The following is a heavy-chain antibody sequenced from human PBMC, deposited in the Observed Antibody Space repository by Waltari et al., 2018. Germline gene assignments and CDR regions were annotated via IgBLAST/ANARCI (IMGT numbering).Heavy chain of an antibody. Sequence: EVQLVQSGAEVKKPGESLKISCKGSGYSFTSYWIGWVRQMPGKGLEGMGIIYPGDSDTRYSPSFQGQVTISADKSISTAYLQWSSLKASDTAMYYCARLGQGDGYSPDYYYYYYMDVWGKGTTVTVSS. CDR3: ARLGQGDGYSPDYYYYYYMDV. CDR1: GYSFTSYW. CDR2: IYPGDSDT. D-gene: IGHD5-18*01. J-gene: IGHJ6*03. V-gene: IGHV5-51*01.